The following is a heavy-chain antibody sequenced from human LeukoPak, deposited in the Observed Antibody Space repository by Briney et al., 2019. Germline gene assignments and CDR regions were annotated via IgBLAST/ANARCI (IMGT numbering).Heavy chain of an antibody. Sequence: PSETLSLTCAVYGGSFSGYYWSWIRQPPGKGLEWIGEINHSGSTNYNPSLKSRVTISVDTSKNQFSLKLSSVTAADTAVYYCASPGGEYQLLSDYNMDVGGKGPTFTIS. D-gene: IGHD2-2*01. CDR3: ASPGGEYQLLSDYNMDV. CDR2: INHSGST. V-gene: IGHV4-34*01. CDR1: GGSFSGYY. J-gene: IGHJ6*03.